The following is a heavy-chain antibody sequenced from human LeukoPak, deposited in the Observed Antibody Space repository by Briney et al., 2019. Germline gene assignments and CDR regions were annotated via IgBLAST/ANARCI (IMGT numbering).Heavy chain of an antibody. CDR1: GYSLTGYW. V-gene: IGHV5-51*01. J-gene: IGHJ6*02. CDR2: IYPGDSDT. D-gene: IGHD3-10*01. CDR3: ARLIGGGPNYYGMDV. Sequence: GESLKISCKVSGYSLTGYWIGWVRQMPGKGLEWMGIIYPGDSDTRYSPSFQGQVTISADRSINTAYLQWSSLKASDTAMYYCARLIGGGPNYYGMDVWGQGTTVTVPS.